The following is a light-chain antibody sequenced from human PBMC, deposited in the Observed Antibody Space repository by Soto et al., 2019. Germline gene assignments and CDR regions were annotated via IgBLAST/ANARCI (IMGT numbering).Light chain of an antibody. Sequence: QSALTQPASVSGSPGQSITISCTGTSSDVGGYNYVSWYQQHPGKAPKLMMYEVSTRPSGVSHRFSAATEGNTASLTISGLHAEDEAAYYCSSSTRSSTNLVFGGGTKLTVL. CDR2: EVS. V-gene: IGLV2-14*01. CDR1: SSDVGGYNY. J-gene: IGLJ2*01. CDR3: SSSTRSSTNLV.